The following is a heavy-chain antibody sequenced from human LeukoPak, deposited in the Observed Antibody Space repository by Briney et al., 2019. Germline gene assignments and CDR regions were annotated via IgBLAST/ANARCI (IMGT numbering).Heavy chain of an antibody. D-gene: IGHD2-15*01. CDR3: AKDRPCDIGKPMDA. J-gene: IGHJ6*02. V-gene: IGHV3-23*01. CDR1: GFSFSNYA. CDR2: MGRSGDYT. Sequence: GGSLRLSCAASGFSFSNYAMSWVRQAPGKGLGWVSGMGRSGDYTYYADSVKGRFIISRDNSKNTEYLQVNSLTAEDTAIYYCAKDRPCDIGKPMDAWGQGTTVTVS.